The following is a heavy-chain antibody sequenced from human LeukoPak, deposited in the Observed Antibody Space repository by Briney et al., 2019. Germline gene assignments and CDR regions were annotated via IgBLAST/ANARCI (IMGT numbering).Heavy chain of an antibody. J-gene: IGHJ6*03. CDR1: GYTFTSYG. V-gene: IGHV1-18*01. D-gene: IGHD2-2*02. Sequence: ASVKVSCKASGYTFTSYGISWVRQAPGQGLEWMGWISAYNGNTNYAQKLQGRVTMTTDTSTSTAYMELRSLRSDDTAVYYCARTPEVVPAAIPYYYYMDVWSKGTTVTVSS. CDR3: ARTPEVVPAAIPYYYYMDV. CDR2: ISAYNGNT.